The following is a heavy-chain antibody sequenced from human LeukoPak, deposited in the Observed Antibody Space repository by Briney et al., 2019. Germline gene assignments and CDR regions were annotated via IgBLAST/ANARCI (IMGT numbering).Heavy chain of an antibody. V-gene: IGHV1-8*03. D-gene: IGHD6-13*01. CDR2: MNPNRGNT. CDR1: GYTFTSYD. Sequence: VASVKVSCKASGYTFTSYDINWVRQAPGQGLEWMAWMNPNRGNTGYAQKFQGRVTITRNTSISTAYMELSSLRSEDTALYYCAAEIAGKSDWGPGTLVTVSS. J-gene: IGHJ4*02. CDR3: AAEIAGKSD.